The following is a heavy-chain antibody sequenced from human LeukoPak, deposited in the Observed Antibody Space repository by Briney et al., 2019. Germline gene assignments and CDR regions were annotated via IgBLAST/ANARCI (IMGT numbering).Heavy chain of an antibody. J-gene: IGHJ4*02. D-gene: IGHD3-22*01. Sequence: GGTLRLSCAASGFTFSSYGMSWVRQAPGKGLEWVSAISGSGGSTYYADSVKGRFTISRDNSKNTLYLQMNSLRAEDTAVYYCAKDQKPTRITMIEVVRNLGFDYWGQGTLVTVSS. CDR1: GFTFSSYG. CDR2: ISGSGGST. CDR3: AKDQKPTRITMIEVVRNLGFDY. V-gene: IGHV3-23*01.